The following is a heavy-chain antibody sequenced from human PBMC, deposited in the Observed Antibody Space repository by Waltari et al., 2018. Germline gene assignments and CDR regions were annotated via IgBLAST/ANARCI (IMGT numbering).Heavy chain of an antibody. CDR3: ARGGGFYDYGPRGRRYYFDY. CDR1: GGSFSGYY. V-gene: IGHV4-34*01. Sequence: QVQLQQWGAGLLKPSETLSLTCAVYGGSFSGYYWSWIRQPPGKGLEWIGEINHSGSTNYNPSLKSRVTISVDTSKNQFSLKLSSVTAADTAVYYCARGGGFYDYGPRGRRYYFDYWGQGTLVTVSS. CDR2: INHSGST. J-gene: IGHJ4*02. D-gene: IGHD4-17*01.